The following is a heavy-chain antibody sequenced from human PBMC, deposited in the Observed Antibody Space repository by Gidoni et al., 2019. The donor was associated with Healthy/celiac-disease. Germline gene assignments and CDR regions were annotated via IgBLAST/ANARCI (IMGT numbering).Heavy chain of an antibody. Sequence: QVQLVQSGSELKKPGASVKVSCKASGYTFTSYAMNWVRQAPGQGLEWMGWINTGRFVFSLDTSVSTAYLQISSLKAEDTAVYYCARAHWTTVTNFDYWGQGTLVTVSS. V-gene: IGHV7-4-1*02. CDR1: GYTFTSYA. CDR3: ARAHWTTVTNFDY. CDR2: IN. J-gene: IGHJ4*02. D-gene: IGHD4-17*01.